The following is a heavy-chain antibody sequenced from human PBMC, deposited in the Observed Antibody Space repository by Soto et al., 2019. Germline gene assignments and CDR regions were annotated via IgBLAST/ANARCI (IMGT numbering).Heavy chain of an antibody. CDR3: ASVFREHSSSYWIVS. J-gene: IGHJ4*02. CDR1: GYISTANF. Sequence: ASVKVSCKASGYISTANFINWVRQAPGQGLEWMGRLNPNTGDAEYAQEFQGRVTMTRDTSISTAYMEVTSLTSDDTAVYYCASVFREHSSSYWIVSRGQGTLAKVSS. D-gene: IGHD3-22*01. CDR2: LNPNTGDA. V-gene: IGHV1-2*06.